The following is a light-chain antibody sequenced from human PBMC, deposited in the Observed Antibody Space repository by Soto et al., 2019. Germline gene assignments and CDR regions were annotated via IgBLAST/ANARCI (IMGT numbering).Light chain of an antibody. CDR1: QSILYNSRNKDF. V-gene: IGKV4-1*01. CDR2: WAS. J-gene: IGKJ2*01. CDR3: QQYLTTPHT. Sequence: DIVMTQSPDSLAVSLGERATINCKSSQSILYNSRNKDFLAWYQQKPGHPPKLLIYWASTRESGVPDRFSGSGSGTDFTLTISSLQAEDVALYFCQQYLTTPHTFGQGTRLEIK.